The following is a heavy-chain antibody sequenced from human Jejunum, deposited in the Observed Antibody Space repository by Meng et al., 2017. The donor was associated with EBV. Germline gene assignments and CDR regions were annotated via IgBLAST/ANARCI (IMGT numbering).Heavy chain of an antibody. CDR3: ARAGGDYEDY. D-gene: IGHD4-17*01. Sequence: QDQLVRCGAEVKEVGSSEKVSCNASGDRFGTYSVSWVRQAPGQGREWMGNTVPIFGTTSYAQKFQGRVTITADESTRTAFMELRNLRSEDSAMYYCARAGGDYEDYWGQGTLVTVSS. V-gene: IGHV1-69*15. CDR1: GDRFGTYS. J-gene: IGHJ4*02. CDR2: TVPIFGTT.